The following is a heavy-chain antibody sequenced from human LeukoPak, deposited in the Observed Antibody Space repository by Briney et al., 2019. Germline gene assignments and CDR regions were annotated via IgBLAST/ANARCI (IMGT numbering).Heavy chain of an antibody. V-gene: IGHV1-18*01. CDR3: ARGRKGSITIFGVVTFPPNWFDP. J-gene: IGHJ5*02. CDR1: VYTFTSYG. Sequence: ASVKVSCKASVYTFTSYGISWVRQAPGQGLEWMGWISAYNGNTNYAQKLQGRVTMTTDTSTSTAYMELRSLRSDDTAVYYCARGRKGSITIFGVVTFPPNWFDPWGQGTLVTVSS. D-gene: IGHD3-3*01. CDR2: ISAYNGNT.